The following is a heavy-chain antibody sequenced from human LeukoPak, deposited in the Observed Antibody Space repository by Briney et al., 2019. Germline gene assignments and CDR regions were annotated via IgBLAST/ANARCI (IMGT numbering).Heavy chain of an antibody. V-gene: IGHV4-39*01. Sequence: PSKTLSLTCTVSGGSISSSSYYWGWIRQPPGKGLEWIGSIYYSGSTYYNPSLKSRVTISVDTSKNQFSLKLSSVTAADTALYYCARLTGSAIWGQGTMVTVSS. CDR1: GGSISSSSYY. CDR3: ARLTGSAI. D-gene: IGHD3-10*01. J-gene: IGHJ3*02. CDR2: IYYSGST.